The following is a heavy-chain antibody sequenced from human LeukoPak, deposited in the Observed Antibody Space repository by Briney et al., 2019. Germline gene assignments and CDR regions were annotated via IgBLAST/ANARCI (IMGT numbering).Heavy chain of an antibody. CDR1: WFSLSTSGVS. D-gene: IGHD5-12*01. Sequence: SGPTRATATQTLTPTCTITWFSLSTSGVSVSWIRHPPGKALVWLARIDWYDDKYYSTSLKTRLTISKDTYKNHVVLTMTNMDPVDTAAYYCARIWLTRSYYFDYWGREPWSPSPQ. CDR2: IDWYDDK. V-gene: IGHV2-70*11. CDR3: ARIWLTRSYYFDY. J-gene: IGHJ4*02.